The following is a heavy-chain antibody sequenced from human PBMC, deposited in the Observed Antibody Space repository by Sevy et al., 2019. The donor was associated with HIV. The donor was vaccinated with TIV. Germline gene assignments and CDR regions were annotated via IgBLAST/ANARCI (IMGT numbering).Heavy chain of an antibody. J-gene: IGHJ3*02. D-gene: IGHD1-26*01. V-gene: IGHV3-23*01. CDR2: MSGSGGST. Sequence: GGSLRLSCAASGFTFSSYAMSWVRQAPGKGLEWVSGMSGSGGSTYYADSVKGRFAISRDNSENTLYRQMNSLRAEDTAVYYCAKDRVWELGDAFDIWGQGTMVTVSS. CDR3: AKDRVWELGDAFDI. CDR1: GFTFSSYA.